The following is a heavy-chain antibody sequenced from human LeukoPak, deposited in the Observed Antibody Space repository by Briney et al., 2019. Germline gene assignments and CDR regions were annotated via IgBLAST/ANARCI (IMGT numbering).Heavy chain of an antibody. Sequence: SETLSLTCAVYGGSFSGYYWSWIRQPPGKGLEWVGEINHSGSTNYNPSLKSRVTISVDTSKNQFSLKLSSVTAADTAVYYCARGLFDYWGQGTLVTVSS. J-gene: IGHJ4*02. V-gene: IGHV4-34*01. CDR1: GGSFSGYY. CDR2: INHSGST. CDR3: ARGLFDY.